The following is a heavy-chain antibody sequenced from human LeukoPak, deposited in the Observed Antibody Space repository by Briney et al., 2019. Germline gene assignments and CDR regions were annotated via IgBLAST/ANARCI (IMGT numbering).Heavy chain of an antibody. D-gene: IGHD3-10*01. CDR3: ARGTLWFGDYDY. CDR2: MNPNSGNT. J-gene: IGHJ4*02. CDR1: GYTFTSYD. V-gene: IGHV1-8*01. Sequence: ASVKVSCKASGYTFTSYDINWVRQATGQGLEWMGWMNPNSGNTGYAQKFQGRVTMTRNTSISTAYMELSSLGSEDTAVYYCARGTLWFGDYDYWGQGTLVTVSS.